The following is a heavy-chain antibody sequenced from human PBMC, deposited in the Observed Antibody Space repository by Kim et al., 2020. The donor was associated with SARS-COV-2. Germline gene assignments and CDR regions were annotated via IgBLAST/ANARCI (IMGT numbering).Heavy chain of an antibody. D-gene: IGHD2-15*01. CDR3: ARGRVEDIVVVVADFDY. V-gene: IGHV4-34*01. J-gene: IGHJ4*01. CDR1: GGSFSGYY. CDR2: INHSGST. Sequence: SETLSLTCAVYGGSFSGYYWSWIRQPPGKGLEWIGEINHSGSTNYNPSLKSRVTISVDTSKNQFSLKLSSVTAADTAVYYCARGRVEDIVVVVADFDYWG.